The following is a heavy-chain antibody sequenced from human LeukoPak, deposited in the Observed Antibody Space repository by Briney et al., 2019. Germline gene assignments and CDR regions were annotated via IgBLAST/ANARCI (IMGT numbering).Heavy chain of an antibody. Sequence: ASVTVSYMASGYTFRSYEINWVRQAPGQGLEWVGWIHPNSGKTGYAQKFQGRVTMTRDTSTETAFMELSSLKFDDTAIFYCARGHYGGNRYYDIWGQGTLVTVSS. CDR1: GYTFRSYE. D-gene: IGHD4-23*01. V-gene: IGHV1-8*01. J-gene: IGHJ4*02. CDR3: ARGHYGGNRYYDI. CDR2: IHPNSGKT.